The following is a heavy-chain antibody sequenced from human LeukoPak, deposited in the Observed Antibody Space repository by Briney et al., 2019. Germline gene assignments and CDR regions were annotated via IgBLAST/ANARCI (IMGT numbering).Heavy chain of an antibody. V-gene: IGHV4-59*02. Sequence: PSETLSLTCTVSGGSVSSHYWSWIRQPPGKGLEWIGYMYYSGSTNYNPSLKSRVTISVDTSKNQFSLKLSSVTAADTVVYYCARAQGTIVGAPFAFDIWGQGTMVTVSS. CDR3: ARAQGTIVGAPFAFDI. J-gene: IGHJ3*02. CDR1: GGSVSSHY. CDR2: MYYSGST. D-gene: IGHD1-26*01.